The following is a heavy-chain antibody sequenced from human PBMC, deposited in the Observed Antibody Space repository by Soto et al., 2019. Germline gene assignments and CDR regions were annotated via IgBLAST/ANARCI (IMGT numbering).Heavy chain of an antibody. D-gene: IGHD3-10*01. V-gene: IGHV1-3*01. CDR3: AREGSTYGSTFDY. J-gene: IGHJ4*02. CDR2: INAGNGNT. CDR1: GYTFTSYA. Sequence: ASVKVSCKASGYTFTSYAMHWVRQAPGQRLEWMGWINAGNGNTKYSQKFQGRVTVTTDTSTSTVYMELSSLRSEDTAVYYCAREGSTYGSTFDYWGQGTLVTSPQ.